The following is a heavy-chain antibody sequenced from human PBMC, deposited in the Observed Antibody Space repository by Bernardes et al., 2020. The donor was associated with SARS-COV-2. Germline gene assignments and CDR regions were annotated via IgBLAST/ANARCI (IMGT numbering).Heavy chain of an antibody. CDR1: RGSINSYY. CDR3: ARLGFCSGGDCYSPYYYYGMDV. J-gene: IGHJ6*02. CDR2: IYFSGST. Sequence: SETLSLTCTVSRGSINSYYWSWIRQPPGKGLEWNGNIYFSGSTNYNPSFMSRVTISVDTSKNQLSLKLSSVTAADTAVYYCARLGFCSGGDCYSPYYYYGMDVWGQGTTVTVSS. D-gene: IGHD2-15*01. V-gene: IGHV4-59*08.